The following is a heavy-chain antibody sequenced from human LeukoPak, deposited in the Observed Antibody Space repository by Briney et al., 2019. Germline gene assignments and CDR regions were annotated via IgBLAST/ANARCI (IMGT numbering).Heavy chain of an antibody. J-gene: IGHJ4*02. V-gene: IGHV4-34*01. CDR2: INHSGST. CDR3: ARGGFVAGTKPIDY. D-gene: IGHD6-19*01. CDR1: GFTFGDYA. Sequence: LRLSCTASGFTFGDYAMSWFRQAPGKGLEWIGEINHSGSTNYNPSLKSRVTISVDTSKNQFPLKLSSVTAADTAVYYCARGGFVAGTKPIDYWGQGTLVTVSS.